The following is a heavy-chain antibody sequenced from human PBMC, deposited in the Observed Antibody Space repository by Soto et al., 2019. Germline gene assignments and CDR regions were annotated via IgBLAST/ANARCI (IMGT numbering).Heavy chain of an antibody. Sequence: SETLSLTCTVSVGSISSGGYYWSWIRQHPVKGLEWIGNIYYSGNSHYSPSLRSRLTISIDTSKNQFSLRLSSVTAADTAVYYCARERQPYISSQGVWFGPWGQGTLVTVSS. V-gene: IGHV4-31*03. J-gene: IGHJ5*02. CDR1: VGSISSGGYY. D-gene: IGHD3-3*02. CDR2: IYYSGNS. CDR3: ARERQPYISSQGVWFGP.